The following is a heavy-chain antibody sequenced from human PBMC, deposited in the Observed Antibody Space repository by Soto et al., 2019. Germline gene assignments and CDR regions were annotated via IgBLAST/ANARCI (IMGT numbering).Heavy chain of an antibody. V-gene: IGHV3-23*01. CDR2: ISGSGGST. Sequence: GESLKISCAASGFTFSSYAMSWVRQAPGKGLEWVSAISGSGGSTYYADSVKGRFTISRDNSKNTLYLQMNSLRAEDTAVYYCARNFITMVRGVIIPYYWGQGTLVTVSS. D-gene: IGHD3-10*01. J-gene: IGHJ4*02. CDR3: ARNFITMVRGVIIPYY. CDR1: GFTFSSYA.